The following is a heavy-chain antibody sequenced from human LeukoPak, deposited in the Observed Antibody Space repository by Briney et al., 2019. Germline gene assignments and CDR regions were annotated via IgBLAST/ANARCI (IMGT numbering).Heavy chain of an antibody. J-gene: IGHJ6*03. D-gene: IGHD1-26*01. CDR1: GGSISSGGYS. CDR3: ARQEWELLSYYYYMDV. V-gene: IGHV4-30-2*03. CDR2: IYQSGAI. Sequence: PSQTLSLTCAVSGGSISSGGYSWGWIRQPPGKGLEWIGYIYQSGAIYYNPSLKSRVTIPVDTSKNQFSLKLSSVTAADTAVYYCARQEWELLSYYYYMDVWGKGTTVTVSS.